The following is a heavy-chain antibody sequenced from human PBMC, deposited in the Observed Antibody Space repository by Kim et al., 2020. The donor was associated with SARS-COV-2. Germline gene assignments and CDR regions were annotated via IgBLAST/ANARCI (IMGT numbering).Heavy chain of an antibody. Sequence: ASVKVSCKASGYTFTSYGISWVRQAPGQGLEWIGWISTHSGNTRYAQNFQGRVTMTTDTSTTTAYMELRSLNSDDTAVYYCTREWDTGNYLETSWFDPWGQGTMVTVSS. V-gene: IGHV1-18*01. D-gene: IGHD1-26*01. CDR3: TREWDTGNYLETSWFDP. CDR2: ISTHSGNT. J-gene: IGHJ5*02. CDR1: GYTFTSYG.